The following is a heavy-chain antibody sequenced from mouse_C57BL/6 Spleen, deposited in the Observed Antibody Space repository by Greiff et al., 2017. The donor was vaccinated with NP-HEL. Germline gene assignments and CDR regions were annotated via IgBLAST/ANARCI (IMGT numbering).Heavy chain of an antibody. Sequence: QVQLQQPGAELVKPGASVKLSCKASGYTFTSYWLQWVKQRPGQGLEWIGEIDPSDSYTNYNQKCNGKDTLTVDPSSSTAYMQLSSLTSEDSAVYYYARGAYGSPWYFDVWGTGTTVTFSS. CDR3: ARGAYGSPWYFDV. CDR2: IDPSDSYT. V-gene: IGHV1-50*01. D-gene: IGHD1-1*01. J-gene: IGHJ1*03. CDR1: GYTFTSYW.